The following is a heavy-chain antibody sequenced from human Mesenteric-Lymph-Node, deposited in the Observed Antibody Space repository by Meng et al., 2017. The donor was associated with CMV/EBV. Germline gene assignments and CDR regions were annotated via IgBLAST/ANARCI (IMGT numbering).Heavy chain of an antibody. V-gene: IGHV3-30*02. J-gene: IGHJ4*02. CDR1: GFIFSNYG. CDR3: AKDITTYGNRYFDS. CDR2: IGHDGTIQ. D-gene: IGHD4-23*01. Sequence: GGSLRLSCMASGFIFSNYGIQWVRQAPGKGLQWVAFIGHDGTIQYYEDSVRGRFLISRDNSKNTMYLQMNSLRPEDTAVYFCAKDITTYGNRYFDSWGQGTLVTVSS.